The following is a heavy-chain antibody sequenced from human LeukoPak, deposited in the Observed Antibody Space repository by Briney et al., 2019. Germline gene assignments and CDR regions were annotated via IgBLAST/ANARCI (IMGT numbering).Heavy chain of an antibody. V-gene: IGHV3-30*18. Sequence: GRSLRLSCAASGFTFSSYGMHWVRQAPGKGPEWVAVKSYDGSNKYYADSVKGRFTISRDNSKNTLYLQMNSLRAEDTAVYYCAKIDGGFVTTLVDYWGQGTLVTVSS. J-gene: IGHJ4*02. CDR1: GFTFSSYG. CDR3: AKIDGGFVTTLVDY. CDR2: KSYDGSNK. D-gene: IGHD4-23*01.